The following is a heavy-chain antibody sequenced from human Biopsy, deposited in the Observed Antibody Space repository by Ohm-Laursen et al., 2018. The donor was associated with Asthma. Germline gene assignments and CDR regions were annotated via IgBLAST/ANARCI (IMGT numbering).Heavy chain of an antibody. D-gene: IGHD2-21*02. CDR3: ARGVDRVTGLLDHFGS. CDR2: VYYSGST. CDR1: GGSINNFY. Sequence: SDTLSLTCTVSGGSINNFYWSWIRQPPGKGLESIGHVYYSGSTNYNPSLKSRVTISIDASKNQFSLKLTSVTAADTAVYYCARGVDRVTGLLDHFGSWGQGILVTVSS. J-gene: IGHJ4*02. V-gene: IGHV4-59*07.